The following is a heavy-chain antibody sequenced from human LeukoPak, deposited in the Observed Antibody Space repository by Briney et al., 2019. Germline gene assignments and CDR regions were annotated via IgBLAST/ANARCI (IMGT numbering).Heavy chain of an antibody. CDR2: IRSKANSYAT. CDR1: GFTFSGSA. Sequence: PGGSLRLSCAASGFTFSGSAMHWVRQASGKGLEWVGRIRSKANSYATAYAASVKGRFTISRDDSKNTAYLQMNSLKTEDTAVYYCTRRQPYNWNDGWFDPWGQGTLVTVSS. D-gene: IGHD1-20*01. J-gene: IGHJ5*02. V-gene: IGHV3-73*01. CDR3: TRRQPYNWNDGWFDP.